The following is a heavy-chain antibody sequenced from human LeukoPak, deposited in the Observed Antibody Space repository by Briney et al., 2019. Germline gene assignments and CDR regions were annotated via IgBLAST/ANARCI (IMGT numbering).Heavy chain of an antibody. CDR2: ISANNNNT. Sequence: ASVKVSCKASGYSFTTYGISWVRQAPGQGLEWMGWISANNNNTDNVQKLQGRVTMTTDTSTSTAYMELRSLRSDDTAVYYCTRVGIQLWLAYYYYYMDVWGKGTTVTISS. V-gene: IGHV1-18*01. CDR1: GYSFTTYG. J-gene: IGHJ6*03. D-gene: IGHD5-18*01. CDR3: TRVGIQLWLAYYYYYMDV.